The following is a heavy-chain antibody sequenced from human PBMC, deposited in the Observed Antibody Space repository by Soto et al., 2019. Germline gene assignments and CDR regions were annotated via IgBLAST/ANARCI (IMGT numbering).Heavy chain of an antibody. CDR2: IFHDGTA. J-gene: IGHJ4*02. D-gene: IGHD3-16*01. Sequence: LSLTCTVSGVSISSGNWWTWVRQSPRKGLEYIGEIFHDGTANYFPSFERRVAMSVDKSKNQFSLKLTSVTAADAAIYYCARLVYETRLDYLYFDFWGQGDQVTVSS. V-gene: IGHV4-4*02. CDR1: GVSISSGNW. CDR3: ARLVYETRLDYLYFDF.